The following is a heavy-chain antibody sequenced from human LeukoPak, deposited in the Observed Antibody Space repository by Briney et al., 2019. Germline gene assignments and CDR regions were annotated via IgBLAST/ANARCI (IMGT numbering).Heavy chain of an antibody. CDR3: AKDEGH. CDR2: ISWNSGSI. Sequence: PGGSLRLSCAASGFTFDDYAMHWVRQAPGKGLEWVSGISWNSGSIGYADSVKGRFTISRDNAKNSLYLQINSLRAEDTALYYCAKDEGHWGQGTLVTVSS. V-gene: IGHV3-9*01. CDR1: GFTFDDYA. J-gene: IGHJ4*02.